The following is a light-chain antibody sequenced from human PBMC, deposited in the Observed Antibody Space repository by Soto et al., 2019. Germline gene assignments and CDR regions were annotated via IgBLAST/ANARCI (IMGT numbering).Light chain of an antibody. CDR1: SRDIGDHNS. Sequence: SAVTQPASVCRSRGPAIPISCIGTSRDIGDHNSVSWHQQYPGEAPKLLIFDVNNRPSGISNRFSGSKSGNTASLTISGLQAEDEAVYYCSSIVPGIVVFGTGPKVTVL. V-gene: IGLV2-14*01. CDR2: DVN. CDR3: SSIVPGIVV. J-gene: IGLJ1*01.